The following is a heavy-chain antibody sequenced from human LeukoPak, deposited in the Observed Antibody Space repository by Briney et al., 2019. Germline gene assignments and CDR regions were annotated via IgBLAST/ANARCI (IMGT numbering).Heavy chain of an antibody. J-gene: IGHJ3*02. CDR3: ARDRGEPSAFDI. V-gene: IGHV1-69*13. D-gene: IGHD4-17*01. CDR1: GGTFSSYA. Sequence: SVKVSCKASGGTFSSYAISWVRQAPGQGLEWMGGIIPIFGTANYAQKFQGRVTITADESTSTAYMELSSLRSEDAAVYYCARDRGEPSAFDIWGQGTMVTVSS. CDR2: IIPIFGTA.